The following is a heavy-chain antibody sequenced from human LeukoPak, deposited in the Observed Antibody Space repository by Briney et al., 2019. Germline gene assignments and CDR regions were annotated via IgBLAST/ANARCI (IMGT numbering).Heavy chain of an antibody. CDR2: ISYAGSNK. D-gene: IGHD2-15*01. J-gene: IGHJ4*02. V-gene: IGHV3-30*18. Sequence: GRSLRLSCAASGFTFSTYGMHWVRQAPGKGLEWVAVISYAGSNKYYADSVKGRFTISRDNSKNTLYLQMNSLRAEDTAVYYCAKGASGGTNYYFDYWGQGTLVTVS. CDR3: AKGASGGTNYYFDY. CDR1: GFTFSTYG.